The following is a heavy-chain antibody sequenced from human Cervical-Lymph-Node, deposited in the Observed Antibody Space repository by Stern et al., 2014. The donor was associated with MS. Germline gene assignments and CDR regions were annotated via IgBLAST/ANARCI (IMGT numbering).Heavy chain of an antibody. D-gene: IGHD3-9*01. V-gene: IGHV1-69*09. CDR2: IIPILGIA. Sequence: VQLVESGAEVKKPGSSVKVSCKASGGTFSSYAISWVRQAPGQGLEWMGRIIPILGIANYAQKFQGRVTITADKSTSTAYMELSSLRSEDTAVYYCAREPRYYDILTAPYWGQGTLVTVSS. J-gene: IGHJ4*02. CDR3: AREPRYYDILTAPY. CDR1: GGTFSSYA.